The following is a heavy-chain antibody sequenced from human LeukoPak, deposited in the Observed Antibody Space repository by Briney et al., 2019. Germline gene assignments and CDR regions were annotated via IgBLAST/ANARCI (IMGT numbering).Heavy chain of an antibody. V-gene: IGHV3-64D*06. CDR2: ITRNGDRK. CDR3: VNQISGWVY. D-gene: IGHD6-19*01. CDR1: GFTFSDLA. J-gene: IGHJ4*02. Sequence: GGSLRLSCSAFGFTFSDLAMHWVPQAPGKGLEYVSGITRNGDRKFYADSVKGRFTISRDNSKNTLYLQMSSLNPEDTAVYYCVNQISGWVYWGQGTLVTVSS.